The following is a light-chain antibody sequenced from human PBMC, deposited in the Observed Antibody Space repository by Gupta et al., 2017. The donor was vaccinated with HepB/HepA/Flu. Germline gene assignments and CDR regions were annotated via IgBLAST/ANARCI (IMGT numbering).Light chain of an antibody. Sequence: DLVMTQSPDALGVSLGEWATIKCKSSQSVLDSSNKKNYLAWYQQKPGQPRKLLISWASTRESGVPDRFSGRGSGTDFTLAISSLQAEDVAVYYCQQEDSIPITFGQGTKVEIK. CDR1: QSVLDSSNKKNY. J-gene: IGKJ1*01. CDR3: QQEDSIPIT. V-gene: IGKV4-1*01. CDR2: WAS.